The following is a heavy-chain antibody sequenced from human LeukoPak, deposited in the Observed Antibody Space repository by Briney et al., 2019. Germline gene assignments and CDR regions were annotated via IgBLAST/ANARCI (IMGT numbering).Heavy chain of an antibody. D-gene: IGHD6-25*01. Sequence: GGSLRLSCAASGFTVTSHDVGWVRQAPGKGLEWVSVFLSGGTTRYADSVRGRSTISRDSSKNTVFLQINGLRDEDTAVYYCAGDIGDSRRYWDYFDSWGQGTLVTVSS. CDR3: AGDIGDSRRYWDYFDS. CDR2: FLSGGTT. V-gene: IGHV3-66*02. J-gene: IGHJ4*02. CDR1: GFTVTSHD.